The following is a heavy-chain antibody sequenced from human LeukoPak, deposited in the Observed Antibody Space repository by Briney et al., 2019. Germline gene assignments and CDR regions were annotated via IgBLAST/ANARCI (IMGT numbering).Heavy chain of an antibody. CDR3: ARDPLDGYSSGWYYFDY. CDR1: GLTFITYW. D-gene: IGHD6-19*01. J-gene: IGHJ4*02. Sequence: GASLRLSWSTAGLTFITYWMHWVRQAPGKGLVWGSPIISDGSSTSYADSVKGRFTISRDNAKNTLYLQMNSLRAEDTAVYYCARDPLDGYSSGWYYFDYWGQGTLVTVSS. V-gene: IGHV3-74*01. CDR2: IISDGSST.